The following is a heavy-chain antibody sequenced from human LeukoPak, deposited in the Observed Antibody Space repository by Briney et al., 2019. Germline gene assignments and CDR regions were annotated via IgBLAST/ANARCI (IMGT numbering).Heavy chain of an antibody. CDR3: ARGRRIVGALDAFDI. CDR2: VYTSGST. Sequence: PSETLSLTCTVSGGSISSGSYYWSWIRRPAGTGLEWIGRVYTSGSTNYNPSLKSRVTISVDTSKNQFSLKLSSVTAADTAVYYCARGRRIVGALDAFDIWGQGTMVTVSS. D-gene: IGHD1-26*01. CDR1: GGSISSGSYY. V-gene: IGHV4-61*02. J-gene: IGHJ3*02.